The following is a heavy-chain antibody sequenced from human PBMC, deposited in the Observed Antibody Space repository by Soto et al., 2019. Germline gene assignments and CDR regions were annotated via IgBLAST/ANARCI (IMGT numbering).Heavy chain of an antibody. CDR1: GYTFTSYY. CDR2: INPSGGST. V-gene: IGHV1-46*01. D-gene: IGHD5-18*01. Sequence: GASVKVSCKASGYTFTSYYIHWVRQAPGQGLEWMGIINPSGGSTSYAQKFQGRVTMTRDTSTSTVYMELSSLRSEDTAVYYCARERGYSYGGIYYYYGMDVWGQGTTVTVSS. CDR3: ARERGYSYGGIYYYYGMDV. J-gene: IGHJ6*02.